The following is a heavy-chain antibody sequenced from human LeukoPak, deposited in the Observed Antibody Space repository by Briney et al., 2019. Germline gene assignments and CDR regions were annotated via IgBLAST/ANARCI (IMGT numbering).Heavy chain of an antibody. V-gene: IGHV1-69*04. CDR1: GGTFSSYA. CDR2: IIPILGIA. J-gene: IGHJ5*02. Sequence: ASVKVSCKASGGTFSSYAISWVRQAPGQGLEWMGRIIPILGIANYAQKFQGRVTITADKSTSTAYMELSSLRSEDTAVYYCARDPDYGGNQPSGWFDPWGQGTLVTVSS. D-gene: IGHD4-23*01. CDR3: ARDPDYGGNQPSGWFDP.